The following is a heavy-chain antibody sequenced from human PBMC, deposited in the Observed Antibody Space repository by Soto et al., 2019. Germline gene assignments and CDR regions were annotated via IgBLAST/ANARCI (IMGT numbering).Heavy chain of an antibody. V-gene: IGHV1-18*01. CDR1: GYTFTSYG. Sequence: ASVKVSCKASGYTFTSYGISWVRQAPGQGLEWMGWISAYNGNTNYAQKLQGRVTMTTDTSTSTAYMELRSLRSDDTAVYYCVTGYDSSGYYYYYFDYWGQGTLVTVSS. D-gene: IGHD3-22*01. CDR2: ISAYNGNT. CDR3: VTGYDSSGYYYYYFDY. J-gene: IGHJ4*02.